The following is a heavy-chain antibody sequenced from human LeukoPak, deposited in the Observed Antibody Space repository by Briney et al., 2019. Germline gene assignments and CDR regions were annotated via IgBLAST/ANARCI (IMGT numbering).Heavy chain of an antibody. CDR3: ARGDYSSSWYEYNWFDP. V-gene: IGHV4-61*02. CDR2: IYTTGST. D-gene: IGHD6-13*01. Sequence: SETLSLTCSVSGGSISSGNHYWSWIRQPAGKGLEWIGRIYTTGSTNYNPSLKSRVTISIDTSKDQFSLKLNSVTAADTAVYYCARGDYSSSWYEYNWFDPWGQGTLVTVSS. CDR1: GGSISSGNHY. J-gene: IGHJ5*02.